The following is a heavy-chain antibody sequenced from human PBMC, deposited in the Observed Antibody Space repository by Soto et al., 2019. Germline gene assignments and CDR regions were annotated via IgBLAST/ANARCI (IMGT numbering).Heavy chain of an antibody. CDR2: IYNSGNT. CDR3: ARDMATAGSAYYYYFMDV. D-gene: IGHD6-13*01. CDR1: GGSISSYY. J-gene: IGHJ6*03. V-gene: IGHV4-59*01. Sequence: SETLSLTCTVSGGSISSYYWSWIRQPPGKGLEWIGYIYNSGNTNYNPSLKSRVTISVDTTRNQFSLKLRSVTAADTALYFCARDMATAGSAYYYYFMDVWGKGTTVTVSS.